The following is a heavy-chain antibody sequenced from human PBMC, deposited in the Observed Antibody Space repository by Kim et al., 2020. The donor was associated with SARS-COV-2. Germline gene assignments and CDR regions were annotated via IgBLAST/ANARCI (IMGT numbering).Heavy chain of an antibody. CDR2: ISYDGSNK. D-gene: IGHD2-21*02. Sequence: GGSLRLSCAASGFTFSSYGMHWVRQAPGKGLEWVAVISYDGSNKYYADSVKGRFSISRDNSKNTLYLQMNSLRAEDTAVYYCAKVLLERHIVVVTANNYYYYGMDVWGQGTTVTVSS. CDR3: AKVLLERHIVVVTANNYYYYGMDV. CDR1: GFTFSSYG. V-gene: IGHV3-30*18. J-gene: IGHJ6*02.